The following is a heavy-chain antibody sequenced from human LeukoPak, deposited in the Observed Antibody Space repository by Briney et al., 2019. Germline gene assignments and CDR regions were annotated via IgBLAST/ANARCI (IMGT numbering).Heavy chain of an antibody. CDR2: INHSGST. V-gene: IGHV4-34*01. CDR1: GGSFSGYY. CDR3: ARVMVRGVPMGDY. J-gene: IGHJ4*02. Sequence: SETLSLTCAVYGGSFSGYYWSWIRQPPGKGLEWIGEINHSGSTNYNPSLKSRVTISVDKSKNQFSLKLSSVTAADTAVYYCARVMVRGVPMGDYWGQGTLVTVPS. D-gene: IGHD3-10*01.